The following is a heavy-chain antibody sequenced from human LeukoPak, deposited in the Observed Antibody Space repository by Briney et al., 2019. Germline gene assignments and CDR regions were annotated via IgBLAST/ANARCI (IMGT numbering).Heavy chain of an antibody. CDR1: GYIFSSYA. J-gene: IGHJ4*02. V-gene: IGHV3-23*01. D-gene: IGHD3-10*01. CDR3: AKEELYYYGSGTYYTLAPFDY. CDR2: ISNSGATT. Sequence: QPGGSLRLSREASGYIFSSYAMSWVRQAPGKGLEWVSVISNSGATTDYADSVKGRFTISRDNSKNTLSLQMNSLRAEDTAVYYCAKEELYYYGSGTYYTLAPFDYWGQGTLVTVSS.